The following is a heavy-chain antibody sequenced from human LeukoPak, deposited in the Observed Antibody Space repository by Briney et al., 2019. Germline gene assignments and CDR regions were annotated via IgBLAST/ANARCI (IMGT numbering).Heavy chain of an antibody. CDR1: GLTFSEYT. CDR3: ATERLWYFHH. V-gene: IGHV3-43*01. CDR2: ITWDGGST. Sequence: QAGGSLRLSCAASGLTFSEYTMHWVRQTPGKGLEWVSLITWDGGSTFYADSVKGRFTISRDNSENSLSLQMNSLTTDDTALYRCATERLWYFHHWGQGTLVTVSS. J-gene: IGHJ4*02.